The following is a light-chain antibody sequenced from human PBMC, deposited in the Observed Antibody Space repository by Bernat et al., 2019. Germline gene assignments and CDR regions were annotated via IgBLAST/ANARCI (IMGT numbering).Light chain of an antibody. Sequence: EIVLTQSPGTLSLSPGERATLSCRASQSVAGSYLAWYQQKAGQAPRLLIYGASSRATGIPDRFSGSGSGTDFTLTISRLEPEDFAVYYCQQRSNWPATFGQGTKVEIK. CDR2: GAS. CDR1: QSVAGSY. CDR3: QQRSNWPAT. V-gene: IGKV3D-20*02. J-gene: IGKJ1*01.